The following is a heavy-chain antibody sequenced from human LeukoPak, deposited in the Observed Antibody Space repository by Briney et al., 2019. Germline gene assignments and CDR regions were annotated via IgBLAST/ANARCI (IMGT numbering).Heavy chain of an antibody. D-gene: IGHD4-17*01. CDR1: GGSFSGYD. CDR3: ARVLVSDYGDYFDY. CDR2: IYYSGST. Sequence: SETLSLTCAVYGGSFSGYDWSWIRQPPGKGLEWIGNIYYSGSTNYNPSLKSRVTISIDTSKNQFSLKVSSVTAADTAVYFCARVLVSDYGDYFDYWAQGTLVTVSS. J-gene: IGHJ4*02. V-gene: IGHV4-59*01.